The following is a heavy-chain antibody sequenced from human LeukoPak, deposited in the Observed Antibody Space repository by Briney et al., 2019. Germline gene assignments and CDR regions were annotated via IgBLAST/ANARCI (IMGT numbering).Heavy chain of an antibody. J-gene: IGHJ4*02. D-gene: IGHD3-22*01. CDR2: IYYSGST. Sequence: SETLSLTCTVSGGSISSSGYYWSWIRQYPGKGLEWIGYIYYSGSTYYNPSLKSRVIISVDTSKNQFFLKVTSVTAADTAVYYCARDRDDSSGYYLIDYWGQGTLVTVSS. CDR1: GGSISSSGYY. CDR3: ARDRDDSSGYYLIDY. V-gene: IGHV4-31*03.